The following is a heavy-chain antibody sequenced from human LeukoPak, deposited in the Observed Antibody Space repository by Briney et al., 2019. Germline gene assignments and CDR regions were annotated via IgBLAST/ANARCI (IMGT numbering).Heavy chain of an antibody. J-gene: IGHJ2*01. V-gene: IGHV3-30*02. CDR1: GFTFSSYG. CDR2: TRYDGINK. Sequence: PGGSLRLSCAASGFTFSSYGMHWVRQAPGKGLEWVTFTRYDGINKYYADSVKGRFTISRDNSKNTLYLQMNSLRAEDTAVYYCAGSDTIGYTPREWDYWYFDLWGRGTLVTVSS. CDR3: AGSDTIGYTPREWDYWYFDL. D-gene: IGHD3-16*02.